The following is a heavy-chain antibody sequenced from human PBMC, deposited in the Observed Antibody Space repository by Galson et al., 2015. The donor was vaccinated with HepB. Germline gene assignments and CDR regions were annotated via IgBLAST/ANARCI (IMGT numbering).Heavy chain of an antibody. V-gene: IGHV3-21*05. CDR3: ARSRSSWYWYFDY. J-gene: IGHJ4*02. Sequence: SLRLSCAASGFTFSSYSMNWVRQAPGKGLEWVSYISRSSSHTYYADSVKGRFTISRHNSKNTLYLQMNSLRAEDTAVYYCARSRSSWYWYFDYWGQGTLVTVSS. CDR2: ISRSSSHT. CDR1: GFTFSSYS. D-gene: IGHD6-13*01.